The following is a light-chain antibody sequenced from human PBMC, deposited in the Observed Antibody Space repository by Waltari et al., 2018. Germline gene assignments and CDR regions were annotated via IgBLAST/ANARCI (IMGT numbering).Light chain of an antibody. CDR1: QRVSSN. CDR2: GAS. CDR3: QQYNTLPPQDT. Sequence: EIVMTQSPATLSVSPGERATLSCRASQRVSSNLAWYQQKPGQAPRLLIYGASTRATGIPARFSGSGSGTEFTLTISSLQSEDFAVYDCQQYNTLPPQDTFGQGTKLEI. J-gene: IGKJ2*01. V-gene: IGKV3-15*01.